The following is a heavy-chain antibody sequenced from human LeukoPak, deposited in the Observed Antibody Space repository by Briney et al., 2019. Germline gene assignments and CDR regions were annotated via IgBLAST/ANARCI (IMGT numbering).Heavy chain of an antibody. Sequence: ASVKVSCKASGYTFTGYYMHWVRQAPGQGLEWMGWINPNSGGTNYAQKFQGRVTMTRDTSISTAFMELSTLRSDDTAVYYCARDTHQWLLRLDYWGQGTLVTVSS. D-gene: IGHD6-19*01. J-gene: IGHJ4*02. CDR2: INPNSGGT. V-gene: IGHV1-2*02. CDR3: ARDTHQWLLRLDY. CDR1: GYTFTGYY.